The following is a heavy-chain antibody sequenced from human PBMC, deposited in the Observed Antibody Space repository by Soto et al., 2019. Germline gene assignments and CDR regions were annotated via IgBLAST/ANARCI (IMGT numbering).Heavy chain of an antibody. D-gene: IGHD1-26*01. V-gene: IGHV3-21*01. CDR1: GFTFSSYS. CDR3: ARDFRGGSYYYYYGMDV. CDR2: ISSSSSYI. J-gene: IGHJ6*02. Sequence: SLRLSCAASGFTFSSYSMNWVRQAPGKGLEWVSSISSSSSYIYYADSVKGRFTISRDNAKNSLYLQMNSLRAEDTAVYYCARDFRGGSYYYYYGMDVWGQGTTVTVSS.